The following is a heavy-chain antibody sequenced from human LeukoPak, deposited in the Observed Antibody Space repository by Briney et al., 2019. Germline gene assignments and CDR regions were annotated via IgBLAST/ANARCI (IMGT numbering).Heavy chain of an antibody. Sequence: AGGSLRLSCAASGFTFSSYGMHWVRQAPGKGLGWVAFIRYDGSNKYYADSVKGRFTISRDNSKNTLYLQMNSLQIEDTAVYYCTIENWGRGDYWGQGTLITVSS. CDR2: IRYDGSNK. CDR1: GFTFSSYG. CDR3: TIENWGRGDY. J-gene: IGHJ4*02. V-gene: IGHV3-30*02. D-gene: IGHD7-27*01.